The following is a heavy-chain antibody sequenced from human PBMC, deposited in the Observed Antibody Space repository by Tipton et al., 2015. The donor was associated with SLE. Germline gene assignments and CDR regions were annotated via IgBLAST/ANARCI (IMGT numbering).Heavy chain of an antibody. Sequence: TLSLTCTVSGGSISSYYWSWIRQPPGKGLEWIGYIYYSGSTNYNPSLKSRVTISVDTSKNQFSLKLGSVTAADTAVYYCARVWARCFDYWGQGTLVTVSS. CDR1: GGSISSYY. D-gene: IGHD3-16*01. V-gene: IGHV4-59*08. CDR2: IYYSGST. J-gene: IGHJ4*02. CDR3: ARVWARCFDY.